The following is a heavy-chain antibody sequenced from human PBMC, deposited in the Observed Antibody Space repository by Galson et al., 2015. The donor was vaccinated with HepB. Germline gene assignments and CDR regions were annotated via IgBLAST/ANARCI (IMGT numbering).Heavy chain of an antibody. CDR3: AKGGSFYGSEGYFPFGP. V-gene: IGHV3-30-3*01. J-gene: IGHJ5*02. D-gene: IGHD3-10*01. CDR1: GFTFTNYA. CDR2: ISYDGTNK. Sequence: SLRLPCAAPGFTFTNYALHWVRQAPGKGLEWVALISYDGTNKYYADYVKGRFTISRDELKNTLFMQMKSLRADDTGVYYCAKGGSFYGSEGYFPFGPWGQGVQVIVSS.